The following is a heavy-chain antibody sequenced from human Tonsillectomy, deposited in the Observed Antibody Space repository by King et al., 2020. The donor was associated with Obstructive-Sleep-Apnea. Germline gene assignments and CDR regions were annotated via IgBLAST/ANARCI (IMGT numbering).Heavy chain of an antibody. V-gene: IGHV3-33*06. Sequence: VQLVESGGGVVQPGRSLRLSCAASGFTFSSYGMHWVRQAPGKGLEWVAVIWYDGSNKYYADSVKGRFTISRDNSKITLYLQMNSLRAEDTAVYYCAKDRSAYSYGYAGTGGDYYYYYGMDVWGQGTTVTVSS. CDR1: GFTFSSYG. CDR2: IWYDGSNK. D-gene: IGHD5-18*01. CDR3: AKDRSAYSYGYAGTGGDYYYYYGMDV. J-gene: IGHJ6*02.